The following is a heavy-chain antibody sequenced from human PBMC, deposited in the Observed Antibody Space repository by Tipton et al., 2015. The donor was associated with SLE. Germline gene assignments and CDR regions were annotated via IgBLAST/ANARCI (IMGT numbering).Heavy chain of an antibody. CDR3: APVLTGYYGMDV. Sequence: SLRLSCAASGFTFSIYAMHWVRQAPGKGLEWVVVISYDGSNKYYADSVKGRFTISRDNSKNTLYLQMNSLRAEDTAVYYCAPVLTGYYGMDVWGQGTTVTVSS. CDR1: GFTFSIYA. D-gene: IGHD4/OR15-4a*01. V-gene: IGHV3-30*04. J-gene: IGHJ6*02. CDR2: ISYDGSNK.